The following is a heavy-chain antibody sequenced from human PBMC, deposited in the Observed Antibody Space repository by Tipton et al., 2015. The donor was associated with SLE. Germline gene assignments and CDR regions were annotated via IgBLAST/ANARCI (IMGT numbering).Heavy chain of an antibody. V-gene: IGHV4-39*07. J-gene: IGHJ4*02. CDR1: GGSISSSSYY. Sequence: TLSLTCTVSGGSISSSSYYWGWVRQPPGKGLEWIGTIYYSGSTYYNPSLKSRVTISVDTSKNQFSLKLSSVTAADTAVYYCARGGMRGFYFDYWGQGTLVTVSS. CDR2: IYYSGST. CDR3: ARGGMRGFYFDY. D-gene: IGHD1-26*01.